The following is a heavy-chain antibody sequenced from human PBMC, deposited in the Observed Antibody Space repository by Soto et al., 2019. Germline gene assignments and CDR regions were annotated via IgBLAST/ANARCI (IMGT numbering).Heavy chain of an antibody. CDR1: GFTFNNYA. D-gene: IGHD6-13*01. CDR3: LKDRRVYSSSWAGDQ. Sequence: PGGSLRLSCSASGFTFNNYAMHWVRQAPGKGLEYVSAISSNGGTTHYADSVKGRFTISRDNSKNTLYLQMSSLRVEDTAVFYCLKDRRVYSSSWAGDQWGQGTLVTVSS. V-gene: IGHV3-64D*06. CDR2: ISSNGGTT. J-gene: IGHJ4*02.